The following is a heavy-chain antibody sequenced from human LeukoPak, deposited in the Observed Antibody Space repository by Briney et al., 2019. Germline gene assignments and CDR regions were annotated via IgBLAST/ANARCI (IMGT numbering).Heavy chain of an antibody. Sequence: ASVKVSCKASGYTFTGYYMHWVRQAPGQGLEWMGWINPNSGGTNYAQKFQGRVTMTRDTSISTAYMELSRLRSDDTAVYYCARDVEEGPHSAFDIWGQGTVVTASS. D-gene: IGHD2-15*01. V-gene: IGHV1-2*02. J-gene: IGHJ3*02. CDR1: GYTFTGYY. CDR2: INPNSGGT. CDR3: ARDVEEGPHSAFDI.